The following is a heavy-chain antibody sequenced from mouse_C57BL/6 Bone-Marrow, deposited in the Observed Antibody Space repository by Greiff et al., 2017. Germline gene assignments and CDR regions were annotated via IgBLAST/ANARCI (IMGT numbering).Heavy chain of an antibody. CDR2: INSDGGCT. V-gene: IGHV5-2*03. D-gene: IGHD1-1*01. J-gene: IGHJ4*01. CDR1: EYEFPSYD. CDR3: ARLDYYGRSYAMYY. Sequence: EVKLMESGGGLVQPGESLKLSCESYEYEFPSYDMSWVRKTPEKRLELVAAINSDGGCTYYPDTMEGRFIISRDNAKKTLYLQMSSLRSEYTAMYYCARLDYYGRSYAMYYWGQGPSVTAAS.